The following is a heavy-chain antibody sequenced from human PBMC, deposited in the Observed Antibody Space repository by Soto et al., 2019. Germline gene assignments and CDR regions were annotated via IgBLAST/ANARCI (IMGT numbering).Heavy chain of an antibody. Sequence: EVQLVESGGGLVQPGGSLRLSCAASGFTLRGYWMHWVRQAPGKGLVWVSRINSDGSSTSYADSVKGRFTISRDNAKNTLYLQMNSLSAEDTAVYYCANDGRLGQFDYWGQGTLVTASS. CDR2: INSDGSST. V-gene: IGHV3-74*01. J-gene: IGHJ4*02. CDR3: ANDGRLGQFDY. D-gene: IGHD1-1*01. CDR1: GFTLRGYW.